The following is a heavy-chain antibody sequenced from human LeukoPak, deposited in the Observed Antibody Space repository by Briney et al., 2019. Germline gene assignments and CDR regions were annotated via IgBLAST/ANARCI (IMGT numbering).Heavy chain of an antibody. J-gene: IGHJ4*02. CDR2: INAGNGNT. D-gene: IGHD6-13*01. V-gene: IGHV1-3*01. Sequence: ASVKVSCKASGGTFSSYAISWVRQAPGQRLEWMGWINAGNGNTKYSQKFQGRVTITRDTSASTAYMELSSLRSEDTAVYYCARGLWTRTGSWAFDYWGQGTLVTVSS. CDR1: GGTFSSYA. CDR3: ARGLWTRTGSWAFDY.